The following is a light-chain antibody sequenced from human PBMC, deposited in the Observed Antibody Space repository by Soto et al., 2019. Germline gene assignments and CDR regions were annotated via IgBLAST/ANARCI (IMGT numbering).Light chain of an antibody. V-gene: IGKV3-20*01. CDR1: QSVSSSY. CDR2: GAS. J-gene: IGKJ4*01. CDR3: QQYGSSPPFT. Sequence: EIVLTQSPGTLSLSPGERATLSCRASQSVSSSYLAWYQQKPGQTPRLLIYGASSRATGIPDRFSGSGSGTDFTLTISRLEPEDFAVYYCQQYGSSPPFTFGG.